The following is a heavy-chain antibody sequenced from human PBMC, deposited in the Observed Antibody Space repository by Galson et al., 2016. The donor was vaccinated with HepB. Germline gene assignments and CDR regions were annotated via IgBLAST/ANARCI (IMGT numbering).Heavy chain of an antibody. D-gene: IGHD3-10*01. CDR3: VKDLGRAGAEGSKWGFDS. V-gene: IGHV3-64D*06. CDR1: GFTFSDYV. CDR2: IRSNGGST. Sequence: SLRLSCAASGFTFSDYVMHWVRQAPGKGLEYVSAIRSNGGSTYYADSVKGRFTISRDNSRNTLYLQMSSLRAEDTAVYYCVKDLGRAGAEGSKWGFDSWGQGTLVTVSS. J-gene: IGHJ4*02.